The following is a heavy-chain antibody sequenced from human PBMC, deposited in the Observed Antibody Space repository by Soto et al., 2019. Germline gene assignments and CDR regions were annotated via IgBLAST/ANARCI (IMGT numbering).Heavy chain of an antibody. CDR2: INPFDGSR. D-gene: IGHD3-3*01. J-gene: IGHJ6*02. CDR3: ARSLRFLEWSMGNYYYYGMDV. Sequence: ASVKVSCKASGGTFTSYYIHWVRQAPGQGLEWMGWINPFDGSRMFAQSFQGRVTMTRDTSTSTVYMEVSSLRSEDTAVYYCARSLRFLEWSMGNYYYYGMDVWGQGTTVTVSS. CDR1: GGTFTSYY. V-gene: IGHV1-46*01.